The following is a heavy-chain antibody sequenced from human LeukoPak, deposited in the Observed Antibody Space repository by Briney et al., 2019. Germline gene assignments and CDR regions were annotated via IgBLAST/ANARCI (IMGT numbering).Heavy chain of an antibody. CDR1: GGTFSSYA. Sequence: SVKVSCKASGGTFSSYAISWVRQAPGRGLEWMGGIIPIFGTANYAQKFQGRVTITADESTSTAYMELSSLRSEDTAVYYCARDKAVTTELTQYFHHWGQGTLVTVSS. D-gene: IGHD4-11*01. J-gene: IGHJ1*01. V-gene: IGHV1-69*13. CDR3: ARDKAVTTELTQYFHH. CDR2: IIPIFGTA.